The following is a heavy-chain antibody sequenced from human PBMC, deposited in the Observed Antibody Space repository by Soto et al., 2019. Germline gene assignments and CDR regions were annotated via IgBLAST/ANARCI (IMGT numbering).Heavy chain of an antibody. CDR3: ARENGIQARSLDD. CDR2: IYYSGST. J-gene: IGHJ4*02. Sequence: SNTLSLTCTVSGGSISSYYWSWIRQPPGKGLEWIGYIYYSGSTNYNPSLKSRVTISVDTSKNQFSLKLSSVTAADTAVYYCARENGIQARSLDDWVQGTLVTVAA. D-gene: IGHD1-20*01. V-gene: IGHV4-59*01. CDR1: GGSISSYY.